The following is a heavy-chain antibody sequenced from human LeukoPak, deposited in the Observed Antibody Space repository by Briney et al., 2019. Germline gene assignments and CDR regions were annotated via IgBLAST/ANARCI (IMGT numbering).Heavy chain of an antibody. CDR3: AKDGKGYCSSTSCYGHYFDY. D-gene: IGHD2-2*01. CDR1: GFTFRNYA. CDR2: ISGSGAKT. V-gene: IGHV3-23*01. J-gene: IGHJ4*02. Sequence: GGSLRLSCGASGFTFRNYAMTWVRQAPGKGLEWVSAISGSGAKTYYADSVKGRFTISRDNSRNTLYLQMNSLRAEDTAVYYCAKDGKGYCSSTSCYGHYFDYWGQGTLVTVSS.